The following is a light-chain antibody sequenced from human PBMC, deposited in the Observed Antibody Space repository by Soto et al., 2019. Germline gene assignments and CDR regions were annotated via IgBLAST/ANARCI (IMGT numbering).Light chain of an antibody. CDR3: QQYGSSPLT. CDR2: GAS. Sequence: EIVLTQSPGTLSLSPGERATLSCRASQSVSSNYLAWYQQKPGQAPRLLIFGASSRATGIQDRFSGSGSGTDFTLTISRLEPEEFAVYYCQQYGSSPLTFGQGTRLDIK. CDR1: QSVSSNY. V-gene: IGKV3-20*01. J-gene: IGKJ5*01.